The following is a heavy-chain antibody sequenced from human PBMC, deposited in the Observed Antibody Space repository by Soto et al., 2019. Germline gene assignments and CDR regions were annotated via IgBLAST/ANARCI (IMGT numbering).Heavy chain of an antibody. J-gene: IGHJ6*02. CDR3: ARDGPYYYASRMDV. D-gene: IGHD3-10*01. Sequence: EVQLVESGGGLVQPEGSLRLSCAASGIPVSSNYMTWVRQAPGKGLEWVSVLHSGGDTYYANSVKGRFTISRHDSTNTLFLQMNSLTPEDTAVYYCARDGPYYYASRMDVWGQGTTVTVSS. CDR1: GIPVSSNY. CDR2: LHSGGDT. V-gene: IGHV3-53*04.